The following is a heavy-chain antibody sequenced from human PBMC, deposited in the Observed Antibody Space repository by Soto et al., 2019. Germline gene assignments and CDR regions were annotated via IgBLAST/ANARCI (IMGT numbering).Heavy chain of an antibody. D-gene: IGHD2-15*01. CDR2: IRGGGGGT. CDR1: GFTFSSFA. Sequence: LRLSCAASGFTFSSFAMSWVRQAPGKGLEWVSAIRGGGGGTYYADPVKGRFTISRDNSKNTQYLQMNSLRAEDTAVYYCARVLGGSGSPIDYWGQGTLVTVSS. CDR3: ARVLGGSGSPIDY. J-gene: IGHJ4*02. V-gene: IGHV3-23*01.